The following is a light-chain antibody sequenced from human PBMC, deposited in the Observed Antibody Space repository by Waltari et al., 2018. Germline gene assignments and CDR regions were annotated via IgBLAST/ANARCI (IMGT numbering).Light chain of an antibody. J-gene: IGLJ3*02. V-gene: IGLV2-14*03. CDR1: SSEVGGSNY. Sequence: QSALTQPASVSGSPGQSIAISCTGTSSEVGGSNYVSWYQLHPAKAPKLMIYDVTNRPSGVSNRFSGSKSGNTASLTISGLQAEDEADYYCCSYTSSRTWVFGGGTKVTVL. CDR2: DVT. CDR3: CSYTSSRTWV.